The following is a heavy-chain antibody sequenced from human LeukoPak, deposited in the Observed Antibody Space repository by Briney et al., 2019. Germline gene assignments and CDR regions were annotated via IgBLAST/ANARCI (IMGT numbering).Heavy chain of an antibody. J-gene: IGHJ4*02. Sequence: GGSLRLSCAASGFTFSSYSMNWVRQAPGKGLEWVSSISSSSSYIYYADSVKGRFTISRDNAKNSLYLQMSSLRAEDTAVYYCARRNSDYSSSWCFNDYWGQGTLVTVSS. CDR3: ARRNSDYSSSWCFNDY. CDR1: GFTFSSYS. D-gene: IGHD6-13*01. V-gene: IGHV3-21*01. CDR2: ISSSSSYI.